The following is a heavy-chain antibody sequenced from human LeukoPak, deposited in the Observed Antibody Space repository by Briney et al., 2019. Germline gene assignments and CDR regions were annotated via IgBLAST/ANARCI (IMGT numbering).Heavy chain of an antibody. V-gene: IGHV3-66*02. D-gene: IGHD6-6*01. J-gene: IGHJ4*02. CDR2: IYSGGST. CDR3: ARDAGGAARPEFDY. Sequence: GGSLRLSCAASGFTVRSNDMSWVRQAPGKGLEWVSVIYSGGSTHYADSVQGRFTISRDNSKNTLSLQMNSLRAEDTAVYYCARDAGGAARPEFDYWGQGTLVTVSS. CDR1: GFTVRSND.